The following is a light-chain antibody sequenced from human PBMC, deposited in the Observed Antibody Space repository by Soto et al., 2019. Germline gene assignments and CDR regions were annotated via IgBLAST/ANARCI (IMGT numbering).Light chain of an antibody. CDR1: QTISTY. CDR2: DAT. Sequence: DIQMTQSPSSLSASVGDRVTITFRASQTISTYLSWFQQKPGKAPKLLVYDATSLESRVSSRFSGSGYGTDFTLSINNLQPDDFATYYCQQYNRLITFGQGTRLEIK. V-gene: IGKV1-5*01. CDR3: QQYNRLIT. J-gene: IGKJ5*01.